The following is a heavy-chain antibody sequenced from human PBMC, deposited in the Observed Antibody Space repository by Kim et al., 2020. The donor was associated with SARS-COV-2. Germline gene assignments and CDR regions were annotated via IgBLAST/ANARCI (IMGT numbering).Heavy chain of an antibody. CDR3: AREYSSGWYWYYYGMDV. D-gene: IGHD6-19*01. Sequence: SQTLSLTCAISGDSVSSNSAAWNWIRQSPSRGLEWLGRTYYRSKWYNDYAVSVKSRITINPDTSKNQFSLQLNSVTPEDTAVYYCAREYSSGWYWYYYGMDVWGQGTTVTVSS. CDR2: TYYRSKWYN. CDR1: GDSVSSNSAA. V-gene: IGHV6-1*01. J-gene: IGHJ6*02.